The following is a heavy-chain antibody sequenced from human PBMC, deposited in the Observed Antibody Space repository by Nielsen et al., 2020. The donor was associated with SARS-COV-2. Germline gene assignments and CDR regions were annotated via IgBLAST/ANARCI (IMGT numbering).Heavy chain of an antibody. CDR1: GGSFSGYY. Sequence: SETLSLTCAVYGGSFSGYYWSWIRQPPGKGQEWIGEINHSGSTNYNPSLKSRVTISVDTSKNQFSLKLSSVTAADTAVYYCARRFKGDSRYGYWGQGTLVTVSS. D-gene: IGHD2-2*01. V-gene: IGHV4-34*01. CDR2: INHSGST. J-gene: IGHJ4*02. CDR3: ARRFKGDSRYGY.